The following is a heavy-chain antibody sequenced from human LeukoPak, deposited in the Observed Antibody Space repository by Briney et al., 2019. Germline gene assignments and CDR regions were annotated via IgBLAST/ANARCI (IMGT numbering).Heavy chain of an antibody. CDR1: GFPVSSNY. J-gene: IGHJ4*02. Sequence: PGGSLGLSFAASGFPVSSNYMSWVRQAPGKGLEWVSVIYSGGSTYYAASVKGRFTISRDNSKNTLYLQMNSLRAEDTAVYYCAREGVPEDYFAYWGQGTLVTVSS. V-gene: IGHV3-53*01. D-gene: IGHD1-14*01. CDR3: AREGVPEDYFAY. CDR2: IYSGGST.